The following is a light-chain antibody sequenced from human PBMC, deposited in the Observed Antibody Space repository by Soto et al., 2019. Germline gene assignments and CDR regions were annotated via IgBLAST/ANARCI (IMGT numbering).Light chain of an antibody. Sequence: EIVLRQSPGTLSLSPGERATVSCRAGQSVPSSSLAWYQQKPGQGPRLLIYGTSRRATGIPDRFSGSGSGTDFTLTISRLEPEDSAVYFCQQYGNSPTFGQGTKLQIK. CDR1: QSVPSSS. CDR2: GTS. V-gene: IGKV3-20*01. CDR3: QQYGNSPT. J-gene: IGKJ2*01.